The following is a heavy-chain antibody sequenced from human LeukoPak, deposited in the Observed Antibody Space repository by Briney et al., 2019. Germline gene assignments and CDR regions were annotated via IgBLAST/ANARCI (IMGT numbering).Heavy chain of an antibody. CDR2: FYGDPMI. CDR1: EFRVSYNY. J-gene: IGHJ4*02. CDR3: ATDRSGSSAGSWAY. V-gene: IGHV3-53*01. Sequence: GGSLRLSCKVSEFRVSYNYMTWVRQAPRKGLEWISTFYGDPMIAYTDAVKGRFTLSTDNSKTTFYLQMNSLRVEDTAVYYCATDRSGSSAGSWAYWGQGTLVAVSS. D-gene: IGHD6-13*01.